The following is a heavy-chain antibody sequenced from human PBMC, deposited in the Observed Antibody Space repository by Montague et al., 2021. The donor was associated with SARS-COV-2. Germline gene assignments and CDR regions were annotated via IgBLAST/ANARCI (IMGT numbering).Heavy chain of an antibody. D-gene: IGHD3-10*01. J-gene: IGHJ4*02. Sequence: SETLSLTCTVAGDSVSRSYWNWIRQSPGKGLEWIGNIYYYGSVNXXPSLKSRLSISLDMSKNQLSLTLTSVTAADTATYYCARQITMVREPFDSWGQGTLVLVSS. CDR3: ARQITMVREPFDS. CDR1: GDSVSRSY. V-gene: IGHV4-59*08. CDR2: IYYYGSV.